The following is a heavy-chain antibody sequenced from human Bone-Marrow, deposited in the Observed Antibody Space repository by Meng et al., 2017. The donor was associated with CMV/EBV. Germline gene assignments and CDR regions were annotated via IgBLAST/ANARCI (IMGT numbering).Heavy chain of an antibody. CDR2: INHSGST. CDR3: ARGGYCSSTSCYTAAFDI. D-gene: IGHD2-2*02. J-gene: IGHJ3*02. V-gene: IGHV4-34*01. CDR1: GGSFSGYY. Sequence: SETLSLTCAVYGGSFSGYYWSWIRQPPGKGLEWNGEINHSGSTNYNTSLKSRVTISVDTSKNQFSLKLSSVTAADTAVYYCARGGYCSSTSCYTAAFDIWGQGTMVTVSS.